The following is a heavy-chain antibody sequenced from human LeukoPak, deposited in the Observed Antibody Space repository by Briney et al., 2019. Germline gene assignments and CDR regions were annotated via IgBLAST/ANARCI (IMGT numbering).Heavy chain of an antibody. CDR1: GGSISSGSYY. J-gene: IGHJ2*01. CDR2: IYYSGST. D-gene: IGHD2-8*01. CDR3: ARTDIVLMVYAIVHFDL. V-gene: IGHV4-39*01. Sequence: SETLSLTCTVSGGSISSGSYYWGWIRQPPGKGLEWIASIYYSGSTYYNPSLKSRVTISVDTSKNQFSLKLNPVTAADTAVYYCARTDIVLMVYAIVHFDLWGRGTLVTVSS.